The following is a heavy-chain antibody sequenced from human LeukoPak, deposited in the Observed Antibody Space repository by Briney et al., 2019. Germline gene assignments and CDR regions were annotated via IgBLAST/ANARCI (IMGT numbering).Heavy chain of an antibody. D-gene: IGHD2-15*01. CDR2: ISGSGGST. Sequence: GGSLRLSCAVSGFTFSSYAMSWVRQAPGKGLEWVSAISGSGGSTYYADSVKGRFTISRDNSKNTLYLQMNSLRAEDTAVYYCAKDREDIVVVVAALVFDYWGQGTLVTVSS. J-gene: IGHJ4*02. V-gene: IGHV3-23*01. CDR3: AKDREDIVVVVAALVFDY. CDR1: GFTFSSYA.